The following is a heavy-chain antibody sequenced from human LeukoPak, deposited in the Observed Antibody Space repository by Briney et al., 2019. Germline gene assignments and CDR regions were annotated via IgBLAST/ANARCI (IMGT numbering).Heavy chain of an antibody. CDR2: ISYDGSNK. J-gene: IGHJ4*02. CDR3: ARDATYGSGVFDY. V-gene: IGHV3-30-3*01. Sequence: GGSLRLSCAASGFTFSSYAMHWVRQAPGKGLEWVAVISYDGSNKYYPDSVKGRFTISRDNSKNTLYLQMNSLRAEDTAVYYCARDATYGSGVFDYWGQGTLVTVSS. CDR1: GFTFSSYA. D-gene: IGHD3-10*01.